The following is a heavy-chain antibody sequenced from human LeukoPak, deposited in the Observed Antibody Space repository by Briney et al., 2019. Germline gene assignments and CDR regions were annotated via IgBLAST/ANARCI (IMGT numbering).Heavy chain of an antibody. J-gene: IGHJ6*03. CDR2: INPNSGGT. CDR1: GYTFTGYY. V-gene: IGHV1-2*02. CDR3: ARQVVPAAMIYYYYMDV. D-gene: IGHD2-2*01. Sequence: ASVKVSCXASGYTFTGYYMHWVRQAPGQGLERMGWINPNSGGTNYAQKFQGRVTMTRDTSISTAYMDLSRLRSDDTAVYYCARQVVPAAMIYYYYMDVWGKGTTVTVSS.